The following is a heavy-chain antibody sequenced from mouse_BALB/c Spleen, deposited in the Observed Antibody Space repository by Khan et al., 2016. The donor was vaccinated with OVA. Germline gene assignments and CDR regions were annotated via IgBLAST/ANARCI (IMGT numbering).Heavy chain of an antibody. CDR2: IGPGSGNT. CDR3: ARSNYYGSSLYAMDY. D-gene: IGHD1-1*01. Sequence: DLVKPGASVKLSCKASGYTFTSYWINWIKQRPGQGLEWVGHIGPGSGNTYYNEIFKGKATLTVDTSSSTAYLQLSSLSSEDSAVXFCARSNYYGSSLYAMDYWGQGTSVTVSS. V-gene: IGHV1S41*01. J-gene: IGHJ4*01. CDR1: GYTFTSYW.